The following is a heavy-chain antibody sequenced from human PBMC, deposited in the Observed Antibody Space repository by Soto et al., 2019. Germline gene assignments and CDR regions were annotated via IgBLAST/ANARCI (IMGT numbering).Heavy chain of an antibody. CDR3: STDGLNYGSFDY. CDR2: IKNKRSDEAT. Sequence: PGGSLRLSGGASGFTFSDSWMTWLRQTPWRGLEWVGRIKNKRSDEATDYAAAVKGRFIISRDDSKNTLYLQMHSLTTEDTAVYYCSTDGLNYGSFDYWRQGTLVTVSS. D-gene: IGHD1-7*01. J-gene: IGHJ4*02. V-gene: IGHV3-15*01. CDR1: GFTFSDSW.